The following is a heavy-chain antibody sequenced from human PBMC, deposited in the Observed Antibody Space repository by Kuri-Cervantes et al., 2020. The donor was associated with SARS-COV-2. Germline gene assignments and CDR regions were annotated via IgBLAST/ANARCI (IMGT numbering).Heavy chain of an antibody. J-gene: IGHJ4*02. D-gene: IGHD3-3*01. CDR1: GYTFTNYY. V-gene: IGHV1-46*01. Sequence: ASVKVSCKASGYTFTNYYIHWVRQAPGHGLEWMGVINPSGGSTSYAQKFQGRVTMTRDTSTTTVYMELRSLRSEDTAVYYCARAVIDFWSVCRSGFSQSGLDYWVQGTQVTVSS. CDR3: ARAVIDFWSVCRSGFSQSGLDY. CDR2: INPSGGST.